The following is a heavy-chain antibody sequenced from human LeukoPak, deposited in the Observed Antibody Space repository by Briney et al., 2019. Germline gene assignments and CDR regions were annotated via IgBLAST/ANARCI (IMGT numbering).Heavy chain of an antibody. J-gene: IGHJ4*02. CDR1: GFTFSSYS. Sequence: PGGSLRLSCAASGFTFSSYSMNWVRQAPGKGLEWVSYISSSSSYIHYADSVKGRFTISRDNAKNSLYLQMNSLRAEDTAVYYCARDSLMEPGIALDYWGQGTLVTVSS. D-gene: IGHD6-13*01. CDR3: ARDSLMEPGIALDY. CDR2: ISSSSSYI. V-gene: IGHV3-21*01.